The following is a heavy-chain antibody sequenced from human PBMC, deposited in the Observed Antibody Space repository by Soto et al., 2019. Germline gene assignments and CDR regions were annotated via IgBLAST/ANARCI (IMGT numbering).Heavy chain of an antibody. CDR2: IYHSGST. J-gene: IGHJ5*02. V-gene: IGHV4-30-2*01. CDR1: GGSISSGGYS. Sequence: SETLSLTCAVSGGSISSGGYSWSWIRQPPGKGLEWIGYIYHSGSTYYNPSLKSRVTVSVDRSKNHFSLKLSSVTAADTAVYYCARAVIAAAGVWFEPWGQGTLVTVSS. CDR3: ARAVIAAAGVWFEP. D-gene: IGHD6-13*01.